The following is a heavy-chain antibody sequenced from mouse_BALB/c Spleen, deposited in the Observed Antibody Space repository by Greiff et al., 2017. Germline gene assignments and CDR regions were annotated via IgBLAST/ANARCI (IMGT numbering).Heavy chain of an antibody. V-gene: IGHV1-77*01. CDR2: IYPGSGST. Sequence: QVQLKQSGPELVKPGASVKMSCKASGYTFTDYVISWVKQRTGQGLEWIGEIYPGSGSTYYNEKFKGKAKLTAVTSTSTAYMELSSLTNEDSAVYYCTRSPFHYYGSSYDWYFDVWGAGTTVTVSP. J-gene: IGHJ1*01. D-gene: IGHD1-1*01. CDR1: GYTFTDYV. CDR3: TRSPFHYYGSSYDWYFDV.